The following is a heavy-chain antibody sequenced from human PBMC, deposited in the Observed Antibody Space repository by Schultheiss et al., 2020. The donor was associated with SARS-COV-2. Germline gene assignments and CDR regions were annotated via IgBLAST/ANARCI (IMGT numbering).Heavy chain of an antibody. J-gene: IGHJ6*02. D-gene: IGHD3-10*01. Sequence: GGSLRLSCAASDFTFSSYGMHWVRQAPGKGLEWVAVISYDGSNKYYADSVKGRFTISRDNAKNSLYLQMNSLRAEDTAVYYCARPMGRSYGMDVWGQGTTVTVSS. CDR3: ARPMGRSYGMDV. CDR1: DFTFSSYG. CDR2: ISYDGSNK. V-gene: IGHV3-30*03.